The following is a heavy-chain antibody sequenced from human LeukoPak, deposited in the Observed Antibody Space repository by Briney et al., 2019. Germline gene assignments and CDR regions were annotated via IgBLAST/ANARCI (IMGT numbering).Heavy chain of an antibody. D-gene: IGHD1-26*01. Sequence: NAGGSLRLSCAASGFTFSDYYMSWIRQAPGKGLEWVSYISSSGSTIYYADSVKGRFTISRDNAKNSLYLQMNSLRAEDTAVCYCARVGVSGSPSVYYGMDVWGQGTTVTVSS. CDR3: ARVGVSGSPSVYYGMDV. V-gene: IGHV3-11*01. J-gene: IGHJ6*02. CDR1: GFTFSDYY. CDR2: ISSSGSTI.